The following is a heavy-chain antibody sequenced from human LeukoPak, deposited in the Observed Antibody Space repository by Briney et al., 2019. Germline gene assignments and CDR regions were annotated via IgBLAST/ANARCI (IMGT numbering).Heavy chain of an antibody. CDR2: IYTRGST. Sequence: PSETLSLTCTVSGGSINNYYWSWIRQPAGKGLGWIGRIYTRGSTNYNPSLKSRVTMSVDTSKNQFSLKLSSVTAADTAVYYCARGRYCSADICSGGDAFDIWGQGTMVSVSS. D-gene: IGHD2-15*01. CDR1: GGSINNYY. J-gene: IGHJ3*02. CDR3: ARGRYCSADICSGGDAFDI. V-gene: IGHV4-4*07.